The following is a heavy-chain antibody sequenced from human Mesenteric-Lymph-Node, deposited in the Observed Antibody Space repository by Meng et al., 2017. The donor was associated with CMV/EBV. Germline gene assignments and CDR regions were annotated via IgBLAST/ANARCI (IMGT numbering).Heavy chain of an antibody. J-gene: IGHJ4*02. CDR1: GFTFSSYE. V-gene: IGHV4-34*08. D-gene: IGHD5-24*01. Sequence: ESLKISCAASGFTFSSYEMNWVRQAPGKGLEWIGEINHSGSTNYNPSLKSRVTISVDTSKNQFSLKLSSVTAADTAVYYCAVGWLQFILDYWGQGTLVTVSS. CDR3: AVGWLQFILDY. CDR2: INHSGST.